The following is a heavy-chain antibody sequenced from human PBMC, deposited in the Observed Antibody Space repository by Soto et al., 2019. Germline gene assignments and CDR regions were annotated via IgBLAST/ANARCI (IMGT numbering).Heavy chain of an antibody. CDR3: ARIRCSGGSCYLWYFDY. V-gene: IGHV2-70*11. CDR1: GFSLSTSGMC. D-gene: IGHD2-15*01. Sequence: SGPTLVKPTQTLTLTCTFSGFSLSTSGMCVSWIRQPPGKALEWLARIDWDDDKYYSTSLKTRLTISKDTSKNQVVLTMTNMDPVDTATYYCARIRCSGGSCYLWYFDYWGQGTLVTVSS. CDR2: IDWDDDK. J-gene: IGHJ4*02.